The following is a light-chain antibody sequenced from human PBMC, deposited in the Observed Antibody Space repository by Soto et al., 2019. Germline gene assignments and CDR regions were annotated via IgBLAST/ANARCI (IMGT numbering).Light chain of an antibody. Sequence: QSALTQPASVSGSPGHSITISCAGTSSDVGGYNYVSWYQQHPGKAPKLMIYDVSNRPSGVSNRFSGSKSGNTASLTISGLQAEDEADYYCSSYTSSSTLDVFGTGTKVTVL. J-gene: IGLJ1*01. CDR1: SSDVGGYNY. V-gene: IGLV2-14*01. CDR3: SSYTSSSTLDV. CDR2: DVS.